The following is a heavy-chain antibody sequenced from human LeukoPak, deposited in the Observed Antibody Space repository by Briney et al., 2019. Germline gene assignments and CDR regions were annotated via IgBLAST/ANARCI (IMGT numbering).Heavy chain of an antibody. CDR1: GYTFTGYY. CDR2: INPNSGGT. CDR3: ARALWFGELYFDY. D-gene: IGHD3-10*01. Sequence: GASVKVSCKASGYTFTGYYMHWVRQAPGQGLEWMGWINPNSGGTNYAQKFQGKVTMTRDTSISTAYMELSRLRSDDTAVYYCARALWFGELYFDYWGQGTLVTVSS. V-gene: IGHV1-2*02. J-gene: IGHJ4*02.